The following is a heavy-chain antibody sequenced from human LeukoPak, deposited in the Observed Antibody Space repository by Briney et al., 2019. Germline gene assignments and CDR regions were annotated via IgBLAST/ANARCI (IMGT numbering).Heavy chain of an antibody. D-gene: IGHD6-13*01. CDR2: IYYSGST. CDR1: GGSISSYY. CDR3: ARVGYSSSWYEDY. J-gene: IGHJ4*02. V-gene: IGHV4-59*01. Sequence: KPSETLSLTCTVSGGSISSYYWSWIRQPPGKGLEWIGYIYYSGSTNYNPSLKSRVTISVDTSKNQFSLKLSSVTAADTAVYYCARVGYSSSWYEDYWGQGTLVTVSS.